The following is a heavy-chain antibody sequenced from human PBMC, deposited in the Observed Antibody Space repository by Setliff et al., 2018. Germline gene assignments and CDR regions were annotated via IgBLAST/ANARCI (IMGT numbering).Heavy chain of an antibody. V-gene: IGHV4-61*09. D-gene: IGHD2-8*01. CDR1: GASISSGSHY. J-gene: IGHJ6*03. CDR2: IQTSGTT. CDR3: AREDGPNYYYYYMDI. Sequence: SETLSLTCNVSGASISSGSHYWSWIRQPAGKGLEWIGHIQTSGTTNYNPPLKSRVTISVDTSKNQFSLKLSAVTAADTAVYFCAREDGPNYYYYYMDIWGKGTTVTVSS.